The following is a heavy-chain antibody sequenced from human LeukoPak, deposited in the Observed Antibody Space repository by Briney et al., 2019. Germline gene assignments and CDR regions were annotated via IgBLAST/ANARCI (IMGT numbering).Heavy chain of an antibody. CDR3: ARSGKGARKDGSFDY. CDR2: IIPIFGTA. Sequence: VSSVKVSCKASGGTFSSYAISWVRQAPGQGLEWMGGIIPIFGTANYAQKFQGRVTITADKSTSTAYMELSSLRSEDTAVYYCARSGKGARKDGSFDYWGPGTLVTVSS. D-gene: IGHD4/OR15-4a*01. CDR1: GGTFSSYA. V-gene: IGHV1-69*06. J-gene: IGHJ4*02.